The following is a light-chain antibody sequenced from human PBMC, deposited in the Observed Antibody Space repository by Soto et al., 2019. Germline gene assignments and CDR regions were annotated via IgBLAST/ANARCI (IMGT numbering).Light chain of an antibody. CDR2: KAT. J-gene: IGKJ1*01. CDR1: QSVRTW. V-gene: IGKV1-5*03. CDR3: HPTIIYWT. Sequence: QLTQSPSTLSESLGDRHTSTWRASQSVRTWLAWFQQKPGKAPKLLIYKATTLESGVPSRFSGSGSGTEFTLTISSLQPDDIPTYYCHPTIIYWTFGQGANVDIK.